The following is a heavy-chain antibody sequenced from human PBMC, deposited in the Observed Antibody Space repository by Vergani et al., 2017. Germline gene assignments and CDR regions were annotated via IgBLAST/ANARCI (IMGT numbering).Heavy chain of an antibody. J-gene: IGHJ4*02. V-gene: IGHV4-39*01. CDR2: IYYSGST. CDR1: GGSISSSSYY. Sequence: QVQLQESGPGLVKPSETLSLTCTVSGGSISSSSYYWGWIRQPPGKGLEWIGSIYYSGSTYYNPSLKSRVTISVDTSKNQFSLKLSSVTAADTAVYYCARQVVPAATFDYWGQGTLVTVSS. D-gene: IGHD2-2*01. CDR3: ARQVVPAATFDY.